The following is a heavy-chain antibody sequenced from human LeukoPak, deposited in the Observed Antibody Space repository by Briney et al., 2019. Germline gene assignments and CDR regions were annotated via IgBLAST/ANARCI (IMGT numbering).Heavy chain of an antibody. Sequence: GGSLRLSCAASGFTFSSYAMSWVRQAPGQGLEWVSTISGSGGSTHYADSVKGRFTISRDNPKNTLYLQMNSLRAEDTAVYYCAKGQFLAVSGTIGYFDSWGQGTLVTVSS. V-gene: IGHV3-23*01. CDR1: GFTFSSYA. CDR3: AKGQFLAVSGTIGYFDS. J-gene: IGHJ4*02. D-gene: IGHD6-19*01. CDR2: ISGSGGST.